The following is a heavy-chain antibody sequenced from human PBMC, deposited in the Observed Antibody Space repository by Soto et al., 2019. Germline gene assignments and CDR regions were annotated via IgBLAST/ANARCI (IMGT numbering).Heavy chain of an antibody. V-gene: IGHV4-31*03. CDR3: ARWVEVSLDYFDS. D-gene: IGHD2-15*01. Sequence: SETLSLTCTVSGAYMRNVYYYWSWVRQNPGKDLEWIGHMHHSGRTHYNPSLKSRVAISVDTSKNQFSLYPNSVTAADTAVYYCARWVEVSLDYFDSWGQGTPVTVSS. J-gene: IGHJ4*02. CDR1: GAYMRNVYYY. CDR2: MHHSGRT.